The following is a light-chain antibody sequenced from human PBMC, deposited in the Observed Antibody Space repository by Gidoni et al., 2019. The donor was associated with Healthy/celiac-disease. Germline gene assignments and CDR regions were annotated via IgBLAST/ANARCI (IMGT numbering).Light chain of an antibody. Sequence: QSALTQPAPESGSPGQSITISCTGTSSDVGSYNLVSWDQQHPGKAPKLMIYEGSKRPSGVSNRFSGSKSGNTASLTISGLQAEDEADYYCCSYAGSVYVFGTGTKVTVL. CDR3: CSYAGSVYV. V-gene: IGLV2-23*01. J-gene: IGLJ1*01. CDR2: EGS. CDR1: SSDVGSYNL.